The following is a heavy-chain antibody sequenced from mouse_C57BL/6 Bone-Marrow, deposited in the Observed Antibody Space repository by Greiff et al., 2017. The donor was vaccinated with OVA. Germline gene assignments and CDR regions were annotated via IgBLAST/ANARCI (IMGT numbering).Heavy chain of an antibody. D-gene: IGHD2-4*01. CDR2: IHPNSGST. CDR3: ARDYDGYWYFDV. J-gene: IGHJ1*03. Sequence: QVQLKQPGAELVKPGASVKLSCKASGYTFTSYWMHWVKQRPGQGLEWIGMIHPNSGSTNYNEKFKSKATLTVDKSSSTAYMQLSSLTSEDSAVYYCARDYDGYWYFDVWGTGTTVTVSS. V-gene: IGHV1-64*01. CDR1: GYTFTSYW.